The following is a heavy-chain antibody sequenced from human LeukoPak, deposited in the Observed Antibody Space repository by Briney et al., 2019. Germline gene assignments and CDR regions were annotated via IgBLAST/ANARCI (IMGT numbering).Heavy chain of an antibody. D-gene: IGHD2-2*01. J-gene: IGHJ6*02. CDR1: GGSISSYY. Sequence: SETLSLTCTVSGGSISSYYWSWIRQPPGKGLEWIGYIYYSGSTNYNPSLKSRVTISVATSKNQFSLKLSSVTAADTAVYYCASSVVPAYYYYYGMDVWGQGTTVTVSS. CDR2: IYYSGST. V-gene: IGHV4-59*08. CDR3: ASSVVPAYYYYYGMDV.